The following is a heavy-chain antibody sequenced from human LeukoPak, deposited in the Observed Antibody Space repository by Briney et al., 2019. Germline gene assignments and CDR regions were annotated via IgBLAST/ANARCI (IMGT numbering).Heavy chain of an antibody. CDR3: ARGNMVRGVTPIHKSTLPQDYGMDV. V-gene: IGHV3-30-3*01. CDR2: ISYDGSNK. Sequence: PGGSLRLSCAASGFTFSSYAMHWVRQAPGKGLEWVAVISYDGSNKYYADSVKGRFTISRDNSKNTLYLQMNSLRAEDTAVYYCARGNMVRGVTPIHKSTLPQDYGMDVWGQGTTVTVSS. J-gene: IGHJ6*02. CDR1: GFTFSSYA. D-gene: IGHD3-10*01.